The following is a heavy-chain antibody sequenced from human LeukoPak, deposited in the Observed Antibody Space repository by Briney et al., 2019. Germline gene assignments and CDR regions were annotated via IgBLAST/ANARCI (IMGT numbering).Heavy chain of an antibody. V-gene: IGHV1-69*05. D-gene: IGHD1-26*01. CDR1: GGTFSSHA. J-gene: IGHJ3*02. CDR2: IIPIFGTA. CDR3: ASQRGPVIYSGSPGAFDI. Sequence: GASVKVSCKASGGTFSSHAISWVRQAPGQGLEWMGGIIPIFGTANYAQKFQGRVTITTDESTSTAYMELSSLRSEDTAVYYCASQRGPVIYSGSPGAFDIWGQGTMVTVSS.